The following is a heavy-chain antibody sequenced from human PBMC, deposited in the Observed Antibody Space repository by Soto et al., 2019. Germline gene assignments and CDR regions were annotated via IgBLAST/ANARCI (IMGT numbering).Heavy chain of an antibody. D-gene: IGHD6-19*01. V-gene: IGHV4-39*01. Sequence: SETLSLTCTVSGGSISRSSYYWGWIRQPPGKGLEWIGSIYYSGSTYYNPSLKSRVTISVDTSKNQFSLKLSSVTAADTAVYYCARHIKSSGLHYFDYWGQGTLVTVSS. CDR2: IYYSGST. J-gene: IGHJ4*02. CDR3: ARHIKSSGLHYFDY. CDR1: GGSISRSSYY.